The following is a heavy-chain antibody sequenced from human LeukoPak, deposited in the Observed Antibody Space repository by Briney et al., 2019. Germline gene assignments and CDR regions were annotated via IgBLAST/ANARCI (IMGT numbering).Heavy chain of an antibody. CDR2: ISSSGSTI. J-gene: IGHJ4*02. CDR3: ARAKYYYGSGSYYSLDC. V-gene: IGHV3-48*02. Sequence: GGSLRLSCAASGFTFSSYSMNWVRQAPGKGLEWVSYISSSGSTIYYADSVKGRFTISRDNAKNSLYLQMNSLRDEDTAVYYCARAKYYYGSGSYYSLDCWGQGTLVTVSS. CDR1: GFTFSSYS. D-gene: IGHD3-10*01.